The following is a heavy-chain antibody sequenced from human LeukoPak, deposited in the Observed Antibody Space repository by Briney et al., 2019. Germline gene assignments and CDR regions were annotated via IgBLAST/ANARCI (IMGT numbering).Heavy chain of an antibody. J-gene: IGHJ4*02. D-gene: IGHD1-20*01. CDR1: GYTFTSYD. V-gene: IGHV1-8*01. CDR3: ARQGPYNFYFDY. Sequence: GSSVKVSCKASGYTFTSYDINWVRQATGQGLEWMGWMNPNSGNTGYAQKFQGRVTMTRNTSISTAYMELSSLRSEDTAVYYCARQGPYNFYFDYWGQGTLVTVSS. CDR2: MNPNSGNT.